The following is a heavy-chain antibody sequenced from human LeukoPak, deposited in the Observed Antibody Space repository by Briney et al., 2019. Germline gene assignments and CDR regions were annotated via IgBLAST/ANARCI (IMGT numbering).Heavy chain of an antibody. J-gene: IGHJ3*02. D-gene: IGHD5-12*01. CDR2: IRYDGSNK. Sequence: GRSLRLSCAASGFTFSSYAMHWVRQAPGKGLEWVAFIRYDGSNKYYADSVKGRFTISRDNSKNTLYLQMNSLRAEDTAVYYCAKDEEGWLRPRNAFDIWGQGTMVTVSS. CDR3: AKDEEGWLRPRNAFDI. CDR1: GFTFSSYA. V-gene: IGHV3-30*02.